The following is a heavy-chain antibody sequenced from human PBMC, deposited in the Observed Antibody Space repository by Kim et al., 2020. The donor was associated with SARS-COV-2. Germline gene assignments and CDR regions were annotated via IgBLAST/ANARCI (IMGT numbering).Heavy chain of an antibody. V-gene: IGHV3-21*01. CDR3: ASELGGGPFDY. CDR1: GFTFSAYS. D-gene: IGHD7-27*01. Sequence: GGSLRLSCAASGFTFSAYSMHWVRQAPRKGLEWVSSISSGSGSIYYADSVKGRFTISRDDAKNSLYLQMNSLRAEDTALYYCASELGGGPFDYWGQGTLV. CDR2: ISSGSGSI. J-gene: IGHJ4*02.